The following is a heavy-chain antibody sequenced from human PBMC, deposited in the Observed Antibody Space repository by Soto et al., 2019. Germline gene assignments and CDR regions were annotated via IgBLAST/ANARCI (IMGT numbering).Heavy chain of an antibody. Sequence: GASVKVSCKASGYTFTSYAMHWVRQAPGQRLEWMGWINADNGNTKYAQKFQGRVTMTTDTSTSTAYMELRSLRSDDTAVYYCAREGLRGSGTTDYWGQGTLVTVSS. D-gene: IGHD3-10*01. V-gene: IGHV1-3*01. J-gene: IGHJ4*02. CDR2: INADNGNT. CDR1: GYTFTSYA. CDR3: AREGLRGSGTTDY.